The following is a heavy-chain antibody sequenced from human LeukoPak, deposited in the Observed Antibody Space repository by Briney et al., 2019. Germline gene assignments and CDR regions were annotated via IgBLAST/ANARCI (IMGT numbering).Heavy chain of an antibody. V-gene: IGHV4-38-2*01. D-gene: IGHD6-6*01. CDR2: IYYSGST. Sequence: SETLSLTCAVSGYSISSGYYWGWIRQPPGKGLEWIGCIYYSGSTYYNPSLKSRVTISVDTSKNQFSLKLSSVTAADTAVYYCARQTSSSSYYYYYYYMDVWGKGTTVTVSS. CDR3: ARQTSSSSYYYYYYYMDV. CDR1: GYSISSGYY. J-gene: IGHJ6*03.